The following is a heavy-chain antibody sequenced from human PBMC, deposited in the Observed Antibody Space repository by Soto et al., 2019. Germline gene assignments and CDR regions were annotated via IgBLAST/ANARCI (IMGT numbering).Heavy chain of an antibody. J-gene: IGHJ6*03. CDR1: GYTFTSYG. CDR3: ARSPRPYSSTPSGYYYYYMDV. D-gene: IGHD6-13*01. V-gene: IGHV1-18*01. CDR2: ISAYNGNT. Sequence: GASVKVSCKASGYTFTSYGISWVRQAPGQGLEWMGWISAYNGNTNYAQKLQGRVTMTADTSTSTAYMELSSLRSEDTAVYYCARSPRPYSSTPSGYYYYYMDVWGKGTTVTVSS.